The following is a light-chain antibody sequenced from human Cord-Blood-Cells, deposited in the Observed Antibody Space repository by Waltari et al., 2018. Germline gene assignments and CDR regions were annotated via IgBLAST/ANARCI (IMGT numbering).Light chain of an antibody. CDR2: WAS. V-gene: IGKV4-1*01. Sequence: DIVMTQSPDSLAVSLGERATINCKSSPSVVYSSNNKNYLAWYQQKPGQPPKLLIYWASTRESGVPDRFSGSGSGTDFTLTISSLQAEDVAVYYCQQYYSTPPTFGQGTKLEIK. CDR1: PSVVYSSNNKNY. CDR3: QQYYSTPPT. J-gene: IGKJ2*01.